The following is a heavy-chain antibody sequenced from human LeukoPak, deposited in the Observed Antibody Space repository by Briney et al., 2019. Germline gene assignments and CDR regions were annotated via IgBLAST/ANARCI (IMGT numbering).Heavy chain of an antibody. CDR3: ARGAPLWVGESWFGP. CDR2: ISWRGDTE. Sequence: TGGSLRLSCAASGFTFDDYGMTWVRQAPGKGLEWVSSISWRGDTENYADSVKGRFTISRDNAQSTLHLQMDSLSVEDTALYYCARGAPLWVGESWFGPWGQGTLVTVSS. V-gene: IGHV3-20*04. J-gene: IGHJ5*02. CDR1: GFTFDDYG. D-gene: IGHD2-21*01.